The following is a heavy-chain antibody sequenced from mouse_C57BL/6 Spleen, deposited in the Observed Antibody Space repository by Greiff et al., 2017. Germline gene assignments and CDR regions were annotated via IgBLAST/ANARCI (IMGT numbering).Heavy chain of an antibody. CDR2: ILPGSGST. D-gene: IGHD2-4*01. Sequence: LEESGAELMKPGASVKLSCKATGYTFTGSWIEWVKQRPGHGLEWIGEILPGSGSTNYNEKFKGKATLTADTSSNTAYMQLSSLTTEDSAIYYCASRIYYDYDGYAMDYWGQGTSVTVSS. CDR1: GYTFTGSW. CDR3: ASRIYYDYDGYAMDY. J-gene: IGHJ4*01. V-gene: IGHV1-9*01.